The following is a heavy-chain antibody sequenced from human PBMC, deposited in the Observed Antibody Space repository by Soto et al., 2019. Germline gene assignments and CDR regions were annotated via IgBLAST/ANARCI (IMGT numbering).Heavy chain of an antibody. Sequence: PGGSLRLSCAASGFTFSSYAMSWVRQAPGKGLEWVSAISGSGGGTTDYAAPVKGRFTISRDDSKNTLYLQMNSLKTEDTAVYYCTTDYDSSGYPDDAFDIWGQGTMVTVS. CDR3: TTDYDSSGYPDDAFDI. J-gene: IGHJ3*02. CDR2: ISGSGGGTT. V-gene: IGHV3-15*01. CDR1: GFTFSSYA. D-gene: IGHD3-22*01.